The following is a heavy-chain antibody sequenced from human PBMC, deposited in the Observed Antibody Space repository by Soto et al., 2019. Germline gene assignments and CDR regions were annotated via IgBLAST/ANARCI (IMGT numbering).Heavy chain of an antibody. CDR2: IYHSGST. V-gene: IGHV4-30-2*01. Sequence: SETLSLTCAVSGGSISSGGYSWSWIRQPPGKGLEWIGYIYHSGSTYYNPSLKSRVTISVARSKNQFSLKLSSVTAADTAVYYCAREAGDSIFDYWGQGTLVTVSS. D-gene: IGHD4-17*01. CDR1: GGSISSGGYS. J-gene: IGHJ4*02. CDR3: AREAGDSIFDY.